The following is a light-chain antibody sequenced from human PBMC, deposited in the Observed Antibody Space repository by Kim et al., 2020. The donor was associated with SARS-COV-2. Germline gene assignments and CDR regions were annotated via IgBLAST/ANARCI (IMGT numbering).Light chain of an antibody. V-gene: IGLV3-19*01. Sequence: SSELTQDPAVSVALGQTVRITCQGDSLRIYYATWYQQKPGQAPIVVIYGKNNRHSGIPDRFSGSSSGNTSSLTFTGTQAGDEADYYCNSRDSNDNVVFGGGTQLTVL. CDR3: NSRDSNDNVV. CDR1: SLRIYY. J-gene: IGLJ2*01. CDR2: GKN.